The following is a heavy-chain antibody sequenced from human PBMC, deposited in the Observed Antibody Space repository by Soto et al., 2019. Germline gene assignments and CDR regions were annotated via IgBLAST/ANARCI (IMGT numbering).Heavy chain of an antibody. CDR2: INPSDGST. CDR1: GYTFTSYY. V-gene: IGHV1-46*01. Sequence: GASVKVSCKTSGYTFTSYYIHWVRQAPGQGPEWMGIINPSDGSTSDAQKFQGRVTMTRDTSTSTVYMELSSLRSEDTAVYYCARESLYCIRSTCYLYYGMDVWGQGTTVTVSS. D-gene: IGHD2-2*01. J-gene: IGHJ6*02. CDR3: ARESLYCIRSTCYLYYGMDV.